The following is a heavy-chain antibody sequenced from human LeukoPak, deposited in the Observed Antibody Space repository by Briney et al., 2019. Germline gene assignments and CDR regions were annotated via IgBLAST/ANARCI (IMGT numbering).Heavy chain of an antibody. V-gene: IGHV3-21*01. J-gene: IGHJ4*02. CDR3: ARDPRGYSHGSHFGY. Sequence: GGSLRLSCAASGFTFSSYSMNWVRQAPGKGLEWVSSISSSSSYIYYADSVKGRFTISRDNAKNSLYLQMNSLRAEDTAVYYCARDPRGYSHGSHFGYWGQGTLVTVSS. D-gene: IGHD5-18*01. CDR2: ISSSSSYI. CDR1: GFTFSSYS.